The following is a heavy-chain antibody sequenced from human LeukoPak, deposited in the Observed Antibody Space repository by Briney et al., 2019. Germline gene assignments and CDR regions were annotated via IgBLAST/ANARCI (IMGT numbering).Heavy chain of an antibody. CDR3: ARGIIVGATTRDFDY. V-gene: IGHV1-69*05. D-gene: IGHD1-26*01. J-gene: IGHJ4*02. CDR1: AGTFSSYA. CDR2: IIPIFGTA. Sequence: ASVKVSCKASAGTFSSYAISWVRQAPGQGLEWMGRIIPIFGTANYAQKFQGRVTITTDESTSTAYMELSSLRSEDTAVYYCARGIIVGATTRDFDYWGQGTLVTVSS.